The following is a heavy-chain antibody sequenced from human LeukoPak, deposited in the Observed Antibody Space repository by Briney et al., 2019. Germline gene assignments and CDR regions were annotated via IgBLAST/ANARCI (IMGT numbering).Heavy chain of an antibody. V-gene: IGHV4-34*01. CDR2: INHGGST. Sequence: SETLSLTCAVYGGSFSGYYSSWTRQPPGKGLEWIGEINHGGSTNYNPSLKSRVTISVDTSKNQFSLKLSSVTAADTAVYYCARDNPTSNYGVGTWGWFDPWGQGTLVTVSS. J-gene: IGHJ5*02. CDR3: ARDNPTSNYGVGTWGWFDP. CDR1: GGSFSGYY. D-gene: IGHD4-11*01.